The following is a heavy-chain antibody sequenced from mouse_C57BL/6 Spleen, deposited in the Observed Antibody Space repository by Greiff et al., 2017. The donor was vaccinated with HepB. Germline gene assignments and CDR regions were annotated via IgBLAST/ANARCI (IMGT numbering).Heavy chain of an antibody. Sequence: VQLQQPGAELVKPGASVKLSCKASGYTFTSYWMHWVKQRPGQGLEWIGMIHPNSGSTNYNEKFKSKATLTVDKSSSTAYMQLSSLTSEDSAVYYCATHYYGSSYEDWYFDVWGTGTTVTVSS. V-gene: IGHV1-64*01. J-gene: IGHJ1*03. CDR2: IHPNSGST. CDR3: ATHYYGSSYEDWYFDV. D-gene: IGHD1-1*01. CDR1: GYTFTSYW.